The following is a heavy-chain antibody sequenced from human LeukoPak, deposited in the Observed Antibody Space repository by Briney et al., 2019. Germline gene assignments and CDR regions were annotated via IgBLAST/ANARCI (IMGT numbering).Heavy chain of an antibody. CDR2: IYHSGST. D-gene: IGHD3-3*01. CDR3: ARGGYYDFWSGYYIPSAFDY. Sequence: SETLSLTCAVSGGSISSSNWWSWVRQPPGKGLEWIGEIYHSGSTNYNPSLKSRVTISVDKSKNQFSLKLSSVTAADTAVYYCARGGYYDFWSGYYIPSAFDYWGQGTLVTVSS. J-gene: IGHJ4*02. CDR1: GGSISSSNW. V-gene: IGHV4-4*02.